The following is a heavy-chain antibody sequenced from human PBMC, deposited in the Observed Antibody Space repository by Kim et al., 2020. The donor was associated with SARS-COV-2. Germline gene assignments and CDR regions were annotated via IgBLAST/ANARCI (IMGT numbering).Heavy chain of an antibody. V-gene: IGHV3-30*02. Sequence: ADSVKGRFTISRDNSKNTLYLQMNSLRAEDTAVYYCAKAAGGSSWYYFDYWGQGTLVTVSS. J-gene: IGHJ4*02. CDR3: AKAAGGSSWYYFDY. D-gene: IGHD6-13*01.